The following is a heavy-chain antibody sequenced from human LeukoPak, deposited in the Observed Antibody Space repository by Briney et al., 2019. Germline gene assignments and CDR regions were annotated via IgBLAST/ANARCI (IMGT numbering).Heavy chain of an antibody. V-gene: IGHV3-21*01. CDR3: ASGGSSLYPGWYFDL. CDR1: GFTFSSYS. CDR2: ISSSSSYI. D-gene: IGHD6-13*01. Sequence: GCLRLSCAASGFTFSSYSMNWVRQAPGKGLEWVSSISSSSSYIYYADSVKGRFTISRDNAKNSLYLQMNSLRAEDTAVYYCASGGSSLYPGWYFDLWGRGTLVTVSS. J-gene: IGHJ2*01.